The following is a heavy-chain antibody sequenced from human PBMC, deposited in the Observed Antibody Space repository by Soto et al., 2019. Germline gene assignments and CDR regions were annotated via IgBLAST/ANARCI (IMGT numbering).Heavy chain of an antibody. Sequence: ASVKVSCKASGYTFTSYDINWVRQATGQGLEWMGWMNPNSGNTGYAQKFQGRVTMTRNTSISTAYMELSSLRSEDTAVYYCARVGYCSSTSCYSVFSWGQGTLVTVSS. D-gene: IGHD2-2*01. CDR2: MNPNSGNT. CDR3: ARVGYCSSTSCYSVFS. V-gene: IGHV1-8*01. J-gene: IGHJ4*02. CDR1: GYTFTSYD.